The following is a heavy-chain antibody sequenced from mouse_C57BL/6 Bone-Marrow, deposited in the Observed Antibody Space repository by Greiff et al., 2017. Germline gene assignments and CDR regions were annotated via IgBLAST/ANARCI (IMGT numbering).Heavy chain of an antibody. J-gene: IGHJ1*03. D-gene: IGHD1-1*02. V-gene: IGHV1-85*01. Sequence: VQLQQSGPELVKPGASVKLSCKASGYTFTSYDINWVKQRPGQGLEWIGWIYPRDGSTKYNEKFKGKATLTVDTSSSTAYMELHSLTSEDSAVYFCARLEVDAGSLDWCFDVWGTGTTVTVSA. CDR1: GYTFTSYD. CDR3: ARLEVDAGSLDWCFDV. CDR2: IYPRDGST.